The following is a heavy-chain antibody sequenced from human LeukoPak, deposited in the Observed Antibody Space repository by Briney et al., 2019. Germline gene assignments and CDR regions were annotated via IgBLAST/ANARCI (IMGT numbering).Heavy chain of an antibody. Sequence: GESLKISCKGSGYSFTSYWIGWVRQMPGKGLEWMGIIYPGDSDTRYSPSFQGQVTISADKSISTAYLQWSSLKASDTAMYYCARLLGGNPLPSYFDYWGQGTLVTVSS. CDR3: ARLLGGNPLPSYFDY. CDR2: IYPGDSDT. CDR1: GYSFTSYW. V-gene: IGHV5-51*01. J-gene: IGHJ4*02. D-gene: IGHD2-15*01.